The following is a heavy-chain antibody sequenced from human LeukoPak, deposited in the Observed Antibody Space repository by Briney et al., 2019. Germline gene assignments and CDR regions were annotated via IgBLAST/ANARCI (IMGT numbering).Heavy chain of an antibody. V-gene: IGHV4-39*07. Sequence: RPSETLSLTCTVSGGSISSSSYYWGWIRQPPGKGLEWIGSIYYSGSAYYNPSLKSRVTISIDTSKKQFSLKVTSVTAADTAVYYCARDREYLNWFDPWGQGTLVTVSS. CDR1: GGSISSSSYY. D-gene: IGHD3-10*01. CDR3: ARDREYLNWFDP. J-gene: IGHJ5*02. CDR2: IYYSGSA.